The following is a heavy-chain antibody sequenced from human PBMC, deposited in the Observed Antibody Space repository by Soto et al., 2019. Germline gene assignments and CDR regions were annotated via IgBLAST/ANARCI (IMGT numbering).Heavy chain of an antibody. D-gene: IGHD1-26*01. Sequence: SETLSLTCTVSGGSISSGDYYWSWIRQPPGKGLEWIAYIHYSGSTYYNPSLKSRVTISVDTSKNQFSLKLSSVTAADTAVYYCARSRYSGSYFFDYWGQGILVTVPQ. J-gene: IGHJ4*02. CDR2: IHYSGST. CDR1: GGSISSGDYY. V-gene: IGHV4-30-4*01. CDR3: ARSRYSGSYFFDY.